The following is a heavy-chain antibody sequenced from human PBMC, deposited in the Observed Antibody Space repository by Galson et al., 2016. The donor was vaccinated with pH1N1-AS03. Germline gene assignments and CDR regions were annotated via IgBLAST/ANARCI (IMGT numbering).Heavy chain of an antibody. CDR1: GFSFSTYW. CDR2: IHPDGSEK. V-gene: IGHV3-7*03. D-gene: IGHD3-3*01. Sequence: SLRLSCAASGFSFSTYWMSWVRQAPGKVPEWVANIHPDGSEKYYGDSVKGRFTISRDNAKNSLDLQMNSLRAEDTAVYYCGRELWGGCEYWGQGTLVTVSS. CDR3: GRELWGGCEY. J-gene: IGHJ4*02.